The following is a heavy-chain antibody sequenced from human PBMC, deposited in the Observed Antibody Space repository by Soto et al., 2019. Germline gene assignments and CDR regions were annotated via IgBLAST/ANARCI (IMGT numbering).Heavy chain of an antibody. V-gene: IGHV1-3*01. Sequence: ASVKVSCKASGYTFTSYAMHWVRQAPGQRLEWMGWINAGNGNTKYSQKFQGRVTITRDTSTSTAYMELSSLRSDDTAVYYCARARGAADDYYYGMDVWGQGTTVTVSS. CDR1: GYTFTSYA. CDR3: ARARGAADDYYYGMDV. CDR2: INAGNGNT. J-gene: IGHJ6*02. D-gene: IGHD6-13*01.